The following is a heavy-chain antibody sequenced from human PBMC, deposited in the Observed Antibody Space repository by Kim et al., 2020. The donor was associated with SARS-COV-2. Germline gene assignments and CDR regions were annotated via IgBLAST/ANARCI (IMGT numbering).Heavy chain of an antibody. Sequence: GGSLRLSCAASGFTFNSYAMHWVRQAPGKGLEWVAVIWYDGSNKYYIDSVKGRFTISRDNSKNTLYLQMNSRRAEDTAVYYCARGAYYDSSGYYPTYFDYWWQGGLVIVAS. CDR3: ARGAYYDSSGYYPTYFDY. J-gene: IGHJ4*02. CDR2: IWYDGSNK. CDR1: GFTFNSYA. D-gene: IGHD3-22*01. V-gene: IGHV3-33*01.